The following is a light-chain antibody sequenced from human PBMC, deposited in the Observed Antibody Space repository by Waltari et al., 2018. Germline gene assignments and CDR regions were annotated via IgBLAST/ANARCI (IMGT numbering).Light chain of an antibody. CDR3: SSYTSSSTVV. J-gene: IGLJ2*01. CDR2: DVS. V-gene: IGLV2-14*01. Sequence: QSALTPPASVSGSPGQSLTISCPGTSSDVGGYNYVSWYQQHPGKAPKLMIYDVSKRPSGVSNRFSGSKSGNTASLTISGLQAEDEADYYCSSYTSSSTVVFGGGTKLTVL. CDR1: SSDVGGYNY.